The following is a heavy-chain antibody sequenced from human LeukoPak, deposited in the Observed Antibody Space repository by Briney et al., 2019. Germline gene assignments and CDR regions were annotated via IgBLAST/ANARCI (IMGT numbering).Heavy chain of an antibody. CDR3: ARALGSYSDY. CDR2: INSDGSRI. J-gene: IGHJ4*02. D-gene: IGHD1-26*01. Sequence: GGSLRLSCAASGFTFSTSWMHWVRHAPGKGLVWVSRINSDGSRINYADSVKGRLTISRDNAKNTLYLQMNSLRADDTAVYYCARALGSYSDYWGQGNLVTVSS. V-gene: IGHV3-74*01. CDR1: GFTFSTSW.